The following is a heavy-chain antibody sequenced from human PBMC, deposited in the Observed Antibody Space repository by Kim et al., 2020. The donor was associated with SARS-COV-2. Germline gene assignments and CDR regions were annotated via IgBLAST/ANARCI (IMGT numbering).Heavy chain of an antibody. CDR1: GGSISSYY. CDR2: IYYSGRT. J-gene: IGHJ4*02. D-gene: IGHD3-22*01. CDR3: ASAQRLLLDY. V-gene: IGHV4-59*01. Sequence: SETLSLTCTVSGGSISSYYWSWIRQPPGKGLEWIGYIYYSGRTNYNPSLKSRVTISVDTSKNQFSLKLSSVTAADTAVYYCASAQRLLLDYWGQGTLVTVSS.